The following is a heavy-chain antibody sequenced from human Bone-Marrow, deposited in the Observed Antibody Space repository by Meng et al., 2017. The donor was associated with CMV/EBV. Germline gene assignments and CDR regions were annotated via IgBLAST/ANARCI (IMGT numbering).Heavy chain of an antibody. V-gene: IGHV1-18*01. D-gene: IGHD2-2*01. CDR3: ARDPLYQLPPIQYGMDV. Sequence: ASVKVSCKASGGTFSSYAITWVRQAPGQGLEWMGWINTSKGNTNNAQRIQGRVTMTTDTSTSTAYMELRSLRSDDTAVYYCARDPLYQLPPIQYGMDVWGQGTTVTVSS. CDR1: GGTFSSYA. J-gene: IGHJ6*02. CDR2: INTSKGNT.